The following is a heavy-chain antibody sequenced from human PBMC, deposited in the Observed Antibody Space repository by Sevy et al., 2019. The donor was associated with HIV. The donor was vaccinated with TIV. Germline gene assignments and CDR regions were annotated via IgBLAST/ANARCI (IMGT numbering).Heavy chain of an antibody. J-gene: IGHJ4*02. CDR2: MNPNSGNT. V-gene: IGHV1-8*03. D-gene: IGHD1-26*01. CDR1: GYTFTSYD. CDR3: ARRNSGSYLMLNYFDY. Sequence: ASVKVSCKASGYTFTSYDINWVRQATGQGLEWMGWMNPNSGNTGYVQKFQGRVTITRNTSISTAYMELSSLRSEDTAVYYCARRNSGSYLMLNYFDYRGQGTLVTVSS.